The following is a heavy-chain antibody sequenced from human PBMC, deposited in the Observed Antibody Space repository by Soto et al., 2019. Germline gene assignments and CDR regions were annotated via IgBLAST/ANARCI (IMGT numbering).Heavy chain of an antibody. CDR3: AKGYDRYGSGYGGFDT. CDR2: ISGVGDHT. J-gene: IGHJ4*02. CDR1: GSTVDTYA. D-gene: IGHD5-12*01. Sequence: PGGSLRLSCAASGSTVDTYAMAWVRQTPRKGLDWVSSISGVGDHTYYANSVKGRFTISRDSSENTVYLQMNSLRAEDTAVYFCAKGYDRYGSGYGGFDTWGQGTLVTVSS. V-gene: IGHV3-23*01.